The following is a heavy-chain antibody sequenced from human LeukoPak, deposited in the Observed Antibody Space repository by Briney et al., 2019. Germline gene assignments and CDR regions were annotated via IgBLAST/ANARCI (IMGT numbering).Heavy chain of an antibody. D-gene: IGHD2-21*01. CDR1: GGSIITSIM. CDR2: ITYSGNT. J-gene: IGHJ6*02. Sequence: ASETLSLTCTISGGSIITSIMWNWIRQSPGKGLELIGHITYSGNTDYSPSLRSRVSISLDTPKRQFSLRLTSVTAADTAVYYCATYSYPYGLQIWGQGTTVTVSS. CDR3: ATYSYPYGLQI. V-gene: IGHV4-61*01.